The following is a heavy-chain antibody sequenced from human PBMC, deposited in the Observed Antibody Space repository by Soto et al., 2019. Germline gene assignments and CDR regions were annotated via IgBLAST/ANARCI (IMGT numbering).Heavy chain of an antibody. J-gene: IGHJ5*02. CDR2: TYYRSKWHN. D-gene: IGHD6-19*01. CDR3: AREKDSSGWSRGNWFDP. CDR1: GDSVSSNSAA. Sequence: PSQTLSLTCAISGDSVSSNSAAWNWIRQSPSRGLEWLGRTYYRSKWHNDYAVSVKSRITINPDTSKNQFSLQLNSVTPEDTAVYYCAREKDSSGWSRGNWFDPWGQGTLVTVSS. V-gene: IGHV6-1*01.